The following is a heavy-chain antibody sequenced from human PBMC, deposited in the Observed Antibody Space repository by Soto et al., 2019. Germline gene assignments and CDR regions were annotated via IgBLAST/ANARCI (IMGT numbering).Heavy chain of an antibody. Sequence: QPGGSLRLSCAASGFTFSSYAMHWVRQAPGKGLEYVSAISSNGGSTYYANSVKGRFTISRDNSKNTLYLQMGSLRAEDMAVYYCARCGGSCYSTGFDYWGQGTLVTVSS. D-gene: IGHD2-15*01. CDR1: GFTFSSYA. V-gene: IGHV3-64*01. CDR3: ARCGGSCYSTGFDY. CDR2: ISSNGGST. J-gene: IGHJ4*02.